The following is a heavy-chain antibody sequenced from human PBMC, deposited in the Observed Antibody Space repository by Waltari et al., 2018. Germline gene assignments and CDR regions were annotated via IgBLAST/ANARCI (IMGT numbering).Heavy chain of an antibody. CDR3: ASMNVDTAMVTFDY. V-gene: IGHV4-31*03. CDR2: IYHSGST. Sequence: QVQLQESGPGLVKPSQTLSLTCTVSGGSISRGGYYWSWIRQHPGKGLEWIGYIYHSGSTYYNPSLKSRVTISVDRSKNQFSLKLSSVTAADTAVYYCASMNVDTAMVTFDYWGQGTLVTVSS. CDR1: GGSISRGGYY. J-gene: IGHJ4*02. D-gene: IGHD5-18*01.